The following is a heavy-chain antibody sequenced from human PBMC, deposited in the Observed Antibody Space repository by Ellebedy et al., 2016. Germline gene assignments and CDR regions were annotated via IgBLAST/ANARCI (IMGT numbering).Heavy chain of an antibody. D-gene: IGHD4/OR15-4a*01. CDR2: ISWDSAVI. CDR3: AKGTMDYFYH. CDR1: GFTFNDYA. V-gene: IGHV3-9*01. J-gene: IGHJ4*02. Sequence: SLKISXAGSGFTFNDYALHWVRQAPVKGLEWLSGISWDSAVIGYGGSVKGRFTISKDSAKNYLYLQMNSLRPEDTAFYYCAKGTMDYFYHWGQGTLVTVSS.